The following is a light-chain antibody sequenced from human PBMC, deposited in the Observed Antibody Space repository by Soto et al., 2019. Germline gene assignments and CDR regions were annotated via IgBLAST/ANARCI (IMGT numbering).Light chain of an antibody. J-gene: IGKJ2*01. CDR1: QGISRW. CDR3: QHYNSYSMYT. CDR2: DAS. V-gene: IGKV1-5*01. Sequence: DIQMTQSPSTLSASLGDRVTITCRASQGISRWLAWYQQKPGKAPKVLIYDASNLESGVPSRFSGSGSWTEFTLTISSLQPDDFATYYCQHYNSYSMYTFGQGTKLEI.